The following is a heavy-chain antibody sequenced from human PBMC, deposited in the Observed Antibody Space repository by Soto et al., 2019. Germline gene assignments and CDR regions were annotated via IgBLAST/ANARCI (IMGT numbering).Heavy chain of an antibody. CDR2: ISGSGGST. V-gene: IGHV3-23*01. CDR3: AKALRNSSSSVFGMDV. D-gene: IGHD6-6*01. Sequence: GSLRHCSAAAGFTFTTYTTSWVRQTPGKGLEWVSAISGSGGSTYYADSVKGRFTISRDNSKNTLYLQMNSLGAEDTAVYYCAKALRNSSSSVFGMDVWGQGTTVTVSS. CDR1: GFTFTTYT. J-gene: IGHJ6*02.